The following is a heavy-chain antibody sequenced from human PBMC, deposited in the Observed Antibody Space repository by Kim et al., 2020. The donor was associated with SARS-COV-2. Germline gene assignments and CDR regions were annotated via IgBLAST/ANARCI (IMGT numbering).Heavy chain of an antibody. CDR2: ISASGGIA. CDR3: AKDPETSNLKNWFDP. CDR1: GLTFSSNA. D-gene: IGHD2-2*01. Sequence: GGSLRLSCTASGLTFSSNAMSWVRQAPGKGLEWVSQISASGGIAYYSDSVKGRFTISRDNSKNTMYLQMNSLRADDTAVYYCAKDPETSNLKNWFDPWGQGTLVTVSS. V-gene: IGHV3-23*01. J-gene: IGHJ5*02.